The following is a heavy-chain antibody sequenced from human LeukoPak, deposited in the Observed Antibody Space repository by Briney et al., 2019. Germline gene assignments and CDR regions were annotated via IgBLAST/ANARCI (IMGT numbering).Heavy chain of an antibody. V-gene: IGHV3-33*08. CDR2: IWYDGSNE. CDR1: GFTFSSYA. D-gene: IGHD5-24*01. CDR3: ARADGQEAFDI. Sequence: PGRSLRLSCAASGFTFSSYAMHWVRQAPGKGLEWVAVIWYDGSNEYYTDSVKGRFTISRDNSKNTLYLQMNSLRAEDTAVYYCARADGQEAFDIWGQGTMVTVSS. J-gene: IGHJ3*02.